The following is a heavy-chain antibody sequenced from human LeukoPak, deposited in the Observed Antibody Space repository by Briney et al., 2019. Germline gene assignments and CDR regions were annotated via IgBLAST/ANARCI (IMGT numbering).Heavy chain of an antibody. Sequence: SETLSLTCTVSGGSISSYYWSWIRPPPGKGLEWIGYIYYSGSTNYNPSLKSRVTISVDTSKNQFSLKLSSVTAADTAVYYCAGPGRFSSAWYYFDYWGQGTLVTVSS. V-gene: IGHV4-59*01. CDR1: GGSISSYY. D-gene: IGHD6-19*01. J-gene: IGHJ4*02. CDR3: AGPGRFSSAWYYFDY. CDR2: IYYSGST.